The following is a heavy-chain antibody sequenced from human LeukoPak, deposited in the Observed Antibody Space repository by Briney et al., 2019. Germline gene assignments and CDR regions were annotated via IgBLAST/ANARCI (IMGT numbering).Heavy chain of an antibody. Sequence: ASVKVSCKASGYTFTSYGISWVRQAPGQGLEWMGWISAYNGNTNYAQKLQGRVTMTTDTSTSTAYMELRSLRSDDTAVYYCAREVVWEDYDFWSGYYPYAEYFQHWGQGTLVTVSS. CDR1: GYTFTSYG. D-gene: IGHD3-3*01. CDR2: ISAYNGNT. J-gene: IGHJ1*01. V-gene: IGHV1-18*01. CDR3: AREVVWEDYDFWSGYYPYAEYFQH.